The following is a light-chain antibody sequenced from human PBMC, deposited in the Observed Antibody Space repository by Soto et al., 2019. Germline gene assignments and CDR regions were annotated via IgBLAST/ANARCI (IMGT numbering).Light chain of an antibody. CDR2: YNT. Sequence: QSVLTQPPSVSGDPGQRVTISCTGSSSNIGAGYDVHWYQQLPGTAPKLLIYYNTNRPSGVPDRFSGSKSGTSASLAITGLQAEDEADYYCQSHDSSLSGSVFGGGTKVTVL. CDR1: SSNIGAGYD. V-gene: IGLV1-40*01. CDR3: QSHDSSLSGSV. J-gene: IGLJ2*01.